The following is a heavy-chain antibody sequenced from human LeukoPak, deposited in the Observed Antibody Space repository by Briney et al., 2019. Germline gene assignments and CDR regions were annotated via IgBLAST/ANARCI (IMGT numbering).Heavy chain of an antibody. D-gene: IGHD3-22*01. J-gene: IGHJ1*01. CDR2: ITPNADRA. V-gene: IGHV3-23*01. CDR1: GFIFSDYY. CDR3: AIMHGYYDGSGYWVQ. Sequence: GGSLRLSCAASGFIFSDYYMDWVRQAPGRGLEWVSFITPNADRASYADSVEGRFTISRDNPRNTLYMQMNSLRDEDTAVYYCAIMHGYYDGSGYWVQWGQGTLVTVSS.